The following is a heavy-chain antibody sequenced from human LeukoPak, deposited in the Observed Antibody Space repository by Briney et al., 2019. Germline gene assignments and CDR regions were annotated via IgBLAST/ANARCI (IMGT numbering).Heavy chain of an antibody. V-gene: IGHV1-2*02. D-gene: IGHD2-21*02. J-gene: IGHJ4*02. CDR3: AREGSYCVGGDCYSFDF. Sequence: ASVRVSCKAFGYKFISHYLQWVRQAPGLGPEWMGWMHGGNGNTRYAEKFEGRVTMTRDTSTSTAYMDLSSLTSDDTAVYYCAREGSYCVGGDCYSFDFWGQGTLVTVSS. CDR1: GYKFISHY. CDR2: MHGGNGNT.